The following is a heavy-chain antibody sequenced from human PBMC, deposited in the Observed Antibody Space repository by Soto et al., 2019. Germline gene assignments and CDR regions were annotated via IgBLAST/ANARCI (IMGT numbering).Heavy chain of an antibody. J-gene: IGHJ6*02. CDR3: ARDHTHYGMDV. V-gene: IGHV4-4*07. CDR2: IYTSGST. D-gene: IGHD5-18*01. Sequence: SETLSLTCTVSGGSINTFYWSWTRQPAGKGLEWIGRIYTSGSTNYNPSLKSRVTMSVDTSKNQFSLKLSSVTAADTAVYYCARDHTHYGMDVWGQGTTVTVSS. CDR1: GGSINTFY.